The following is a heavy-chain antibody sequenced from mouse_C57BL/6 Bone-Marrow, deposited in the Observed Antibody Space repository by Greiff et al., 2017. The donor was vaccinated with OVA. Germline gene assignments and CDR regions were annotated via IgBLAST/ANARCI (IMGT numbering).Heavy chain of an antibody. CDR3: ARGWFAY. CDR2: IDPSDSYT. CDR1: GYTFTSYW. J-gene: IGHJ3*01. V-gene: IGHV1-50*01. Sequence: QVQLQQPGAELVKPGASVKLSCKASGYTFTSYWMQWVKQRPGQGLEWLGEIDPSDSYTNYNQKFKGKATLTVDTSSSTAYMQLSSLTSEDSAVYYCARGWFAYWGQGTLVTVSA.